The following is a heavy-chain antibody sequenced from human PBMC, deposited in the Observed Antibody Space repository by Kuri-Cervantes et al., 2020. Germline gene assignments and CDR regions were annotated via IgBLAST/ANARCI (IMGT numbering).Heavy chain of an antibody. CDR3: NLVGATTKIRTLDY. J-gene: IGHJ4*02. CDR2: IYYSGST. V-gene: IGHV4-39*07. Sequence: SETLSLTCTVSGGSISSYYWGWIRQPPGKGLEWIGSIYYSGSTYYNPSLKSRVTISVDTSKNQFSLKLSSVTAADTAVYYCNLVGATTKIRTLDYWGQGTLVTVSS. D-gene: IGHD1-26*01. CDR1: GGSISSYY.